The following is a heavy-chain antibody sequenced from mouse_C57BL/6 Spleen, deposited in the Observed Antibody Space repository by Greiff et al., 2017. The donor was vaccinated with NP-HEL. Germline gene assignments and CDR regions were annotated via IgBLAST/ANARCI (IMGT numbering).Heavy chain of an antibody. Sequence: GYSFTGYYMNWVKQSPAKSLEWIGEINPSTGGTTYNQKFKAKATLTVDKSSSTAYMQLKSLTSEDSAVYYCASALITTVVATRYFDVWGTGTTVTVSS. CDR3: ASALITTVVATRYFDV. CDR2: INPSTGGT. J-gene: IGHJ1*03. V-gene: IGHV1-42*01. D-gene: IGHD1-1*01. CDR1: GYSFTGYY.